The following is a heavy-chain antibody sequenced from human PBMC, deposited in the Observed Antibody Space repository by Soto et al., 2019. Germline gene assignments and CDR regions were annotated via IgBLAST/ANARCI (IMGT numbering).Heavy chain of an antibody. D-gene: IGHD2-2*01. CDR2: ISYDGSNK. CDR1: GFTFSSYG. J-gene: IGHJ6*03. CDR3: AKVLTRYCSSTSCRYRDYYYYYMDV. V-gene: IGHV3-30*18. Sequence: GGSLRLPCAASGFTFSSYGMHWVRQAPGKGLEWVAVISYDGSNKYYADSVKGRFTISRDNSKNTLYLQMNSLRAEDTAVYYCAKVLTRYCSSTSCRYRDYYYYYMDVWGKGTTVTVSS.